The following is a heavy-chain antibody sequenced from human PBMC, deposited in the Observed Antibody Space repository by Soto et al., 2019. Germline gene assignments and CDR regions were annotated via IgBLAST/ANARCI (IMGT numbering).Heavy chain of an antibody. CDR1: GGSISSYY. Sequence: PSETLSLTCTVSGGSISSYYWSWIRQPPGKGLEWIGYIYYSGSTNYNPSLKSRVTISVGTSKNQFSLKLSSVTAADTAVYYCARAMALNWFDPWGQGTLVTVSS. CDR2: IYYSGST. J-gene: IGHJ5*02. CDR3: ARAMALNWFDP. V-gene: IGHV4-59*01.